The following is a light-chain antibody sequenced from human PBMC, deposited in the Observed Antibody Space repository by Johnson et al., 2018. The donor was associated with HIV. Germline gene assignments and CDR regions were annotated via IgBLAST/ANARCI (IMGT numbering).Light chain of an antibody. CDR2: DNN. CDR3: GTWDNSLSAFV. J-gene: IGLJ1*01. CDR1: SSYIGNNY. V-gene: IGLV1-51*01. Sequence: SVLTQPPSVSAAPGQKVSISCSGSSSYIGNNYVSSYQQLPGTAPKFLIYDNNKRPSGIPDRFSGSKSGTSATLGITGLQTGDEAEYYCGTWDNSLSAFVFGSGTKVAVL.